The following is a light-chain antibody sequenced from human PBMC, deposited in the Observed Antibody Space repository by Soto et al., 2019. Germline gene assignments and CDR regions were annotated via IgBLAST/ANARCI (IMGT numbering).Light chain of an antibody. J-gene: IGKJ5*01. CDR1: QNIHTN. CDR2: GAS. CDR3: QQSYSTPIT. Sequence: MLTPSPATLSVPPGEGGTLSCRPGQNIHTNLAWYQQKPGQAPRLLFYGASTGATGLPARFSGGGSGTDFNLTIGSLQPEDFATYYCQQSYSTPITFGQGTRLEIK. V-gene: IGKV3-15*01.